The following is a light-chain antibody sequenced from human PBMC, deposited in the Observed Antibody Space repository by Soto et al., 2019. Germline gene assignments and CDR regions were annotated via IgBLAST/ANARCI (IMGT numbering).Light chain of an antibody. J-gene: IGKJ1*01. CDR1: QTISSR. V-gene: IGKV1-5*03. CDR2: KAS. CDR3: QHYNSYSEA. Sequence: DIQLTQSLYTLSGSVGDRVTLTCLASQTISSRLAWYQQKPGKAPKLLIYKASTLKSGVPSRFSGSGSGTEFTLTISSLQPDDFATYYCQHYNSYSEAFGQGTKVDIK.